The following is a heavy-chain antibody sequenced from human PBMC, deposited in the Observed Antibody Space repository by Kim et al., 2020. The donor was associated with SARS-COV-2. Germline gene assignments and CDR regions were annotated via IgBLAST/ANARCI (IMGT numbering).Heavy chain of an antibody. D-gene: IGHD2-2*01. J-gene: IGHJ6*02. V-gene: IGHV1-46*01. CDR3: ARVGGGYCSSTSCYAFEGPYYYYGMDV. Sequence: ASVKVSCKASGYTFTSYYMHWVRQAPGQGLEWMGIINPSGGSTSYAQKFQGRVTMTRDTSTSTVYMELSSLRSEDTAVYYCARVGGGYCSSTSCYAFEGPYYYYGMDVWGQGTTVTVSS. CDR2: INPSGGST. CDR1: GYTFTSYY.